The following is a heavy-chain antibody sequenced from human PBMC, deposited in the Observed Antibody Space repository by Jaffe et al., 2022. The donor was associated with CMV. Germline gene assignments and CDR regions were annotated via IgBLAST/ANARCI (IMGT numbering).Heavy chain of an antibody. CDR3: ARRTYYYGSGTRYYYYMDV. CDR1: GGSISSYY. Sequence: QVQLQESGPGLVKPSETLSLTCTVSGGSISSYYWSWIRQPPGKGLEWIGYIYYSGSTNYNPSLKSRVTISVDTSKNQFSLKLSSVTAADTAVYYCARRTYYYGSGTRYYYYMDVWGKGTTVTVSS. J-gene: IGHJ6*03. D-gene: IGHD3-10*01. CDR2: IYYSGST. V-gene: IGHV4-59*08.